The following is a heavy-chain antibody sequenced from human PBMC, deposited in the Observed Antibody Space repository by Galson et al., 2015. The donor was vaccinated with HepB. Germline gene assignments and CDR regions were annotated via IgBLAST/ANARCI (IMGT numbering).Heavy chain of an antibody. V-gene: IGHV1-2*06. CDR1: GYTFTGYY. CDR2: INPNSGGT. J-gene: IGHJ1*01. Sequence: SVKVSCKASGYTFTGYYMHWVRQAPGQGLEWMGRINPNSGGTNYAQKFQGRVTMTRDTSISTAYMELSRLRSDDTAVYYCASPRPSYCGGDCYLGDFQHWGQGTLVTVSS. CDR3: ASPRPSYCGGDCYLGDFQH. D-gene: IGHD2-21*01.